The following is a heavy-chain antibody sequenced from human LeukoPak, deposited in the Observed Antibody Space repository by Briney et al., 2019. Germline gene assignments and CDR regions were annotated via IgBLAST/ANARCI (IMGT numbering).Heavy chain of an antibody. J-gene: IGHJ4*02. Sequence: GGSLRLSCAASGFTFSSYAMHWVRQAPGKGLEWVAVISYDGSNKYYADSVKGRFTISRDNSKNTLYLQMNSLRAEDTAVYYCARGAAPDYWGQGTLVTVSS. CDR2: ISYDGSNK. V-gene: IGHV3-30*04. D-gene: IGHD6-25*01. CDR3: ARGAAPDY. CDR1: GFTFSSYA.